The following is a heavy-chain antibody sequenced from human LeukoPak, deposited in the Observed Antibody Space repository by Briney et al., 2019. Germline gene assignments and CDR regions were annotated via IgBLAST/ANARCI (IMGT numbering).Heavy chain of an antibody. CDR2: IYYSGRT. CDR3: ATSSPGIVGAAFDY. V-gene: IGHV4-59*01. D-gene: IGHD1-26*01. CDR1: GGSISRYY. J-gene: IGHJ4*02. Sequence: PWGTLSLTCTCSGGSISRYYWSGIRQPPGKGLEGMGYIYYSGRTNYNPSLKSRVTISVDTSKNQFSLKLSSVTAADTAVYYCATSSPGIVGAAFDYWGQGTLVTVSS.